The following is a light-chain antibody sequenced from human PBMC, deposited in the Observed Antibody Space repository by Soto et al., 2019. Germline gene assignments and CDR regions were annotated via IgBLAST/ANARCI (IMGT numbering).Light chain of an antibody. Sequence: DIQMTQSPSTLSASVGDRVTITCRASQSISTWLAWYQHKPGKAPNLLIYKASSLESGAPSRFSGSGAGTEFTLTISSLQPDDVATYYCQQYGRYRTFGQGTKVELK. CDR3: QQYGRYRT. V-gene: IGKV1-5*03. CDR2: KAS. J-gene: IGKJ1*01. CDR1: QSISTW.